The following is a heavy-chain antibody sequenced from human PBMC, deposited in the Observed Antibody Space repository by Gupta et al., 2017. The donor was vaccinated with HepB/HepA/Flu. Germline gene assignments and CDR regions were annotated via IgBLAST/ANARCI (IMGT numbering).Heavy chain of an antibody. CDR1: GFSFSSFV. Sequence: EVQLLESGGGLVQPGGSLRLSCAGSGFSFSSFVMTWVRQAPGKGLEWVSGISANGQKTFYADSVKGRFTISRDNSKNRLYLQLNSLRVEDTAVYFCAKPYTVDYWGQGALVTVSS. D-gene: IGHD4-17*01. V-gene: IGHV3-23*01. J-gene: IGHJ4*02. CDR2: ISANGQKT. CDR3: AKPYTVDY.